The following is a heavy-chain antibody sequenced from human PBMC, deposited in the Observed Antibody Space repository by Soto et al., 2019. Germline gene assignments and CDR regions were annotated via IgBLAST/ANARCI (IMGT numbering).Heavy chain of an antibody. D-gene: IGHD4-4*01. V-gene: IGHV3-74*01. CDR2: INTDGSYI. Sequence: LRLSCAASVFTFSNSWMHWVRQTPGKGLVWVSRINTDGSYINYVDSVKGRFTVSRDNAKSTLYLQMNSLRAEDSAVYYCASSVIWPLDRNYWGQGTQVPVSS. CDR3: ASSVIWPLDRNY. CDR1: VFTFSNSW. J-gene: IGHJ4*02.